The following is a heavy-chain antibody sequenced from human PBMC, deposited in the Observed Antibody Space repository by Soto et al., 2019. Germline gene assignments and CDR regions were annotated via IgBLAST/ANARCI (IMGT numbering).Heavy chain of an antibody. CDR2: ISDDGTNK. V-gene: IGHV3-30*04. J-gene: IGHJ4*02. D-gene: IGHD2-21*02. CDR3: ARRLTTTVTAMGY. Sequence: PGGSLRLSCKASGFTFSSFAIQWVRQAPGKGLEWVAAISDDGTNKYTADSVKGRFTISRDNSRNTVYLQVNSLRIEDTAVYYCARRLTTTVTAMGYWGQGTPVTVS. CDR1: GFTFSSFA.